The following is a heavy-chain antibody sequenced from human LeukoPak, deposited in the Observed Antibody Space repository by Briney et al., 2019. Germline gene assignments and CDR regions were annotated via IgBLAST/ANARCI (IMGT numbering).Heavy chain of an antibody. CDR1: GGSISSYY. D-gene: IGHD3-16*01. V-gene: IGHV4-59*12. J-gene: IGHJ4*02. CDR2: IYYSGST. CDR3: AGGTYSVFFDY. Sequence: PSETLSLTCTVSGGSISSYYWSWIRQPPGKGLEWIGYIYYSGSTNYNPSLKSRVTMSVDTSKNQFSLKLSSVTAADTAVYYCAGGTYSVFFDYWGQGTLVTVSS.